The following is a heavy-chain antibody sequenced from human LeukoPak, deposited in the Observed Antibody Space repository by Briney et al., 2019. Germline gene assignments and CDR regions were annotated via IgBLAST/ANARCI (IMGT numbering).Heavy chain of an antibody. D-gene: IGHD6-6*01. Sequence: ASVKVSCKASGYTFTGYYMHWVRQVPGQGLEWMGRINPNSGGTNYAQKFQGRVTMTRDTSISTAYMELSRLRSDDTAVYYCARDPTYSSSSGYWGQGTLVTVSS. CDR3: ARDPTYSSSSGY. V-gene: IGHV1-2*06. CDR2: INPNSGGT. CDR1: GYTFTGYY. J-gene: IGHJ4*02.